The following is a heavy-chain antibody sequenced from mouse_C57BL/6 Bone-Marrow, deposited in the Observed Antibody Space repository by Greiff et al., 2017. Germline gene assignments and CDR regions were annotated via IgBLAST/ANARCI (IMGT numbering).Heavy chain of an antibody. D-gene: IGHD4-1*01. CDR2: ISSGGSYT. V-gene: IGHV5-6*01. Sequence: EVNLVESGGDLVKPGGSLKLSCAASGFTFSSYGMSWVRQTPDKRLEWVATISSGGSYTYYPDSVKGRFTISRDNAKNTLYLQMSSLKSADTAMFYCERQVNWGPYYFDYWGQGTTLTVSS. CDR3: ERQVNWGPYYFDY. J-gene: IGHJ2*01. CDR1: GFTFSSYG.